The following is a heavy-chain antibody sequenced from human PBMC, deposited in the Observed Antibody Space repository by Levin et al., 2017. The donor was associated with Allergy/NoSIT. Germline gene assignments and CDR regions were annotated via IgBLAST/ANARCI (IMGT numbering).Heavy chain of an antibody. V-gene: IGHV5-51*01. J-gene: IGHJ1*01. CDR3: ARQGGRYSSGWFD. D-gene: IGHD6-19*01. Sequence: GGSLRLSCKGSGYSFTSYWIHWVRQMPGKGLEWMGIIYPGDSDTKYSPSFQGQVTISADKSISTAYLQWSSLKASDTAMYYCARQGGRYSSGWFDWGQGTLVTVSS. CDR1: GYSFTSYW. CDR2: IYPGDSDT.